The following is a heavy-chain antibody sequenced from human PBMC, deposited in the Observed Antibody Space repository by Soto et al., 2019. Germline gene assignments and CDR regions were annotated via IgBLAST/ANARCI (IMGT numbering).Heavy chain of an antibody. V-gene: IGHV3-23*01. D-gene: IGHD1-20*01. Sequence: VQLLESGGGLVQPGGSLRLSCAASGFSFSIYAMSWVRQAPGKGLECVSGIGLGNDDTYYADSAKGRFIISRDNSKYTVSLQMNGLRVEDTAIYYCAKDRMDHNSVWDPFDIWGQGTTVTVSS. CDR2: IGLGNDDT. CDR3: AKDRMDHNSVWDPFDI. J-gene: IGHJ3*02. CDR1: GFSFSIYA.